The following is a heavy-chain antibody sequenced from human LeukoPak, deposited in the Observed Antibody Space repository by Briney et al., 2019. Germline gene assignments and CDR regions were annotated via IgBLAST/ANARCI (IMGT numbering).Heavy chain of an antibody. CDR1: GYTFTSYA. CDR2: INAGNGNT. V-gene: IGHV1-3*01. CDR3: AREAIYSGSSPDY. D-gene: IGHD1-26*01. Sequence: ASVKVSCKASGYTFTSYAMHWVRQAPGQRLEWMGWINAGNGNTKYSQKFQGRVTITRDTSASTAYMELSSLRSEDTAVYYCAREAIYSGSSPDYWGQGTLVTVSS. J-gene: IGHJ4*02.